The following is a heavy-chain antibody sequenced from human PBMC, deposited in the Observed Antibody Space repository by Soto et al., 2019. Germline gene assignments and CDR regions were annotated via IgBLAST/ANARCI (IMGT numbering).Heavy chain of an antibody. J-gene: IGHJ4*02. CDR3: AADPYYYDSSGYSPLDY. CDR2: INPSGGST. D-gene: IGHD3-22*01. Sequence: GASVKVSCTAPGYTFTSYYMHWVRQAPGQGLEWMGIINPSGGSTSYAQKFQGRVTMTRDTSTSTVYMELSSLRSEDTAVYYCAADPYYYDSSGYSPLDYWGQGTLVTVSS. CDR1: GYTFTSYY. V-gene: IGHV1-46*01.